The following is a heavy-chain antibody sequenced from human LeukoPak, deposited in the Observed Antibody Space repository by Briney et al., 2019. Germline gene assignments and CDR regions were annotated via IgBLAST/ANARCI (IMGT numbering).Heavy chain of an antibody. CDR3: AKGGYSSGWRNYFDY. CDR1: GFTFSSYA. CDR2: ISGSGGST. V-gene: IGHV3-23*01. Sequence: GGSLRLSCAASGFTFSSYAMSWVRQAPGKELEWVSAISGSGGSTYYADSVKGRFTISRDNSKDTLYLQMNSLRAEDTAVYYCAKGGYSSGWRNYFDYWGQGTLVTVSS. D-gene: IGHD6-19*01. J-gene: IGHJ4*02.